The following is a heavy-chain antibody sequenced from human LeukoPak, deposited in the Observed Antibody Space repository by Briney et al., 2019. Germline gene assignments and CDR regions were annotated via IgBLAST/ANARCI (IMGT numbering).Heavy chain of an antibody. J-gene: IGHJ4*02. CDR3: AKAIAAAGT. D-gene: IGHD6-13*01. CDR2: ISGSGGST. CDR1: GFTLSSYA. V-gene: IGHV3-23*01. Sequence: PVGCLRLSCAPSGFTLSSYAMSWVRQAPGKGLEWVSAISGSGGSTYYADSVKGRFTISRDNSKTALYLQMNSLRAEDTVVYYCAKAIAAAGTGGQGTLVSVSS.